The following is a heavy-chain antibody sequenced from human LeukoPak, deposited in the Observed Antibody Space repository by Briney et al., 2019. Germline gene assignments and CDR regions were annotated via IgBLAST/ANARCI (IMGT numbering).Heavy chain of an antibody. CDR3: ARVTYTNAWT. CDR2: IYYSGST. J-gene: IGHJ5*02. CDR1: GGSISSYY. Sequence: SETLSLTCTVSGGSISSYYGSWVRQPPGKGLEWIGYIYYSGSTNYNPSLKSRVTISVDTSKNQFSLKLSSVTAADTAVYYCARVTYTNAWTWGQGTLVTVSS. V-gene: IGHV4-59*01. D-gene: IGHD6-19*01.